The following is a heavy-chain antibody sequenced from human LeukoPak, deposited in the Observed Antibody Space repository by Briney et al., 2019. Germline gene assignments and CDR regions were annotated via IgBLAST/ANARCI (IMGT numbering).Heavy chain of an antibody. V-gene: IGHV4-59*01. J-gene: IGHJ4*02. Sequence: AETLSLTCTVSGGSISNYSWSWIRQPPGKGLEWIGHIYYRGSTKYNPSFKSRVTISVDTSKNQFCLKLSSVTAADAAVDYCARLRRGSGGYWDYYFDYWGQGTLVTVSS. CDR3: ARLRRGSGGYWDYYFDY. D-gene: IGHD6-19*01. CDR2: IYYRGST. CDR1: GGSISNYS.